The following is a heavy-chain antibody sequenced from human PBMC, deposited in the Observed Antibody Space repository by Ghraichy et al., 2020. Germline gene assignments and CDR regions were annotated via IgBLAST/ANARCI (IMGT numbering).Heavy chain of an antibody. Sequence: LSLTCAASGFTFSSYGMHWVRQAPGKGLEWVAVIWYDGSNKYYADSVKGRFTISRDNSKNTLYLQMNSLRAEDTAVYYCARDHGYSYGPFDYWGQGTLVTVSS. CDR3: ARDHGYSYGPFDY. V-gene: IGHV3-33*01. CDR1: GFTFSSYG. D-gene: IGHD5-18*01. J-gene: IGHJ4*02. CDR2: IWYDGSNK.